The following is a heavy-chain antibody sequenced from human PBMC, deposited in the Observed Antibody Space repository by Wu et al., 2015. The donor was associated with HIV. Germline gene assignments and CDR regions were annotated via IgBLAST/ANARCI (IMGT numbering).Heavy chain of an antibody. CDR1: GGTFSSFA. D-gene: IGHD2-2*01. V-gene: IGHV1-69*12. CDR3: ARDPLYCSSTSCYREAYYFDY. J-gene: IGHJ4*02. CDR2: IIPLFDSA. Sequence: QVQLVQSGAELKKPGSEVKVSCKASGGTFSSFAISWVRQAPGQGFEWVGGIIPLFDSAIYAPTLEGRVTITADESTSTAYMELSSLRSEDTAVYYCARDPLYCSSTSCYREAYYFDYWGQGTLVTVSS.